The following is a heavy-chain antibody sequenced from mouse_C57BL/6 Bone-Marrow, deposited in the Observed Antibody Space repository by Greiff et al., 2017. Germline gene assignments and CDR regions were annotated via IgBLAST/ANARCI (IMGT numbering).Heavy chain of an antibody. D-gene: IGHD2-4*01. CDR1: GYTFTNHT. V-gene: IGHV1-78*01. J-gene: IGHJ4*01. CDR3: MIYYDYDYYAMDY. CDR2: IYPRDGST. Sequence: VMLVESDAELVKPGASVKISCKVSGYTFTNHTIHWMKQRPEQGLEWIGYIYPRDGSTKYNEKFKGKATLTADKSSSTAYMQLNSLTSEDSAVYFRMIYYDYDYYAMDYWGQGTSVTVSS.